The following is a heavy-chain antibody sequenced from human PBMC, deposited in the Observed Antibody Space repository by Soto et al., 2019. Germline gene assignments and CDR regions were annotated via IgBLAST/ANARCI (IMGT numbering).Heavy chain of an antibody. CDR2: ISSSSSTI. CDR3: ARDLIYSGYKGINYYIDV. J-gene: IGHJ6*03. Sequence: GGSLRLSCAASGFTFSSYSMNWVRQAPGKGLEWVSYISSSSSTIYYADSVKGRFTISRDNAQNSLYLQMNSLRDEDTAVYYCARDLIYSGYKGINYYIDVWGKGTTVTVSS. D-gene: IGHD5-12*01. V-gene: IGHV3-48*02. CDR1: GFTFSSYS.